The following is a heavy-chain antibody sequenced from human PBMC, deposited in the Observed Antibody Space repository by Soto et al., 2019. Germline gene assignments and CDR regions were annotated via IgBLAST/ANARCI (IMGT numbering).Heavy chain of an antibody. Sequence: QVQLQESGPGLVKPSGTLSLTCAVSGLSIRSSTWWTWVRQSPGKGPEWIGEIYHAGSPSYNPSHEGRVTISVDTSKNQFSLKLTSVTAADTAVYYCAGGAGSGSYSDWGQGTLVTVCS. CDR2: IYHAGSP. V-gene: IGHV4-4*02. D-gene: IGHD3-10*01. CDR3: AGGAGSGSYSD. J-gene: IGHJ4*02. CDR1: GLSIRSSTW.